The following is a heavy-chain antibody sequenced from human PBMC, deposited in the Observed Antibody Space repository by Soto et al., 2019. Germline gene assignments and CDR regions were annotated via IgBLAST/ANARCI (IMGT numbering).Heavy chain of an antibody. CDR2: IRSKTYGGTT. Sequence: PGGSLRLSCTASGFSFGDYAMSWVRQAPGKGLEWVGFIRSKTYGGTTEYAASVKGRFTISRDDSKSVAYLQMNSLKTEDTAVYYCTRDGDYNNSGTHGYFDCWGQGILVTVYS. D-gene: IGHD3-10*01. CDR1: GFSFGDYA. CDR3: TRDGDYNNSGTHGYFDC. V-gene: IGHV3-49*04. J-gene: IGHJ4*02.